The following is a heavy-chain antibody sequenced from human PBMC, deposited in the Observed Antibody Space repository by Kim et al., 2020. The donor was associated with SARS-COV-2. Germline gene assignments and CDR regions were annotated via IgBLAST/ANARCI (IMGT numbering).Heavy chain of an antibody. V-gene: IGHV3-9*01. CDR2: SI. CDR3: AKDTAGSFDY. Sequence: SIGYANSVKGRFTISRDNAKNSLYLQMNSLRAEDTALYYCAKDTAGSFDYWGQGTLVTVSS. J-gene: IGHJ4*02.